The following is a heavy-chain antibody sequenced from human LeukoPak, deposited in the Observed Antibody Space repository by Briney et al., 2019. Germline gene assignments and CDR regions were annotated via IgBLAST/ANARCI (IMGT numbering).Heavy chain of an antibody. CDR2: IYSSGST. V-gene: IGHV4-59*01. Sequence: PSETLSLTCTVSGGSMSSYYWNWVRQPPGKGLEWIGNIYSSGSTDYNPSLKSRVTISLDTSKFQFSLRLNSVTAADTAVYYCARADPNASGYFYRFNWFDPWGQGTLDTVSS. J-gene: IGHJ5*02. CDR1: GGSMSSYY. CDR3: ARADPNASGYFYRFNWFDP. D-gene: IGHD3-10*01.